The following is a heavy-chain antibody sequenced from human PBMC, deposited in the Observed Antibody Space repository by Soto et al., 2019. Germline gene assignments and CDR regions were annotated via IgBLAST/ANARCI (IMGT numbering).Heavy chain of an antibody. CDR3: ARRQGERYCSSTSCYPIGRYYFDY. J-gene: IGHJ4*02. D-gene: IGHD2-2*01. CDR1: GGSFSGYY. V-gene: IGHV4-34*01. Sequence: PSETLSLTCAVYGGSFSGYYWSWIRQPPGKGLEWIGEINHSGSTNYNPSLKSRVTISVDTSKNQFSLKLSSVTAADTAVYYCARRQGERYCSSTSCYPIGRYYFDYWGQGTLVTVSS. CDR2: INHSGST.